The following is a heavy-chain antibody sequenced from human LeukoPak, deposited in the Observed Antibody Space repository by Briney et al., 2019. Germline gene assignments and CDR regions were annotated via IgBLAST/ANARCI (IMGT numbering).Heavy chain of an antibody. V-gene: IGHV3-48*01. CDR2: ISSSRNTI. D-gene: IGHD4-11*01. CDR3: ARAYSTYHMDV. Sequence: GGSLRLSCAASGFTFSDYSMNWVRQAPGKGLQWVSFISSSRNTIYYADSVKGRFTISRDNAENSLYLQMNSLRAEDTAVYYCARAYSTYHMDVWGKGTTVTISS. CDR1: GFTFSDYS. J-gene: IGHJ6*03.